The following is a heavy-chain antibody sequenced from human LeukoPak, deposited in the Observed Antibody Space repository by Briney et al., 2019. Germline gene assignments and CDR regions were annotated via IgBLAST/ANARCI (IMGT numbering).Heavy chain of an antibody. CDR3: AYYGDREGRGGY. Sequence: GGSLRLSCAASGFSFSTYGMNWVRQAPGRGLEWASYISSSGSVKYYADSVKGRFTISRDNAKNSVYLQMSSLRDDDTAVYYCAYYGDREGRGGYWGQGTLVTVSS. CDR2: ISSSGSVK. V-gene: IGHV3-48*02. CDR1: GFSFSTYG. D-gene: IGHD4-17*01. J-gene: IGHJ4*02.